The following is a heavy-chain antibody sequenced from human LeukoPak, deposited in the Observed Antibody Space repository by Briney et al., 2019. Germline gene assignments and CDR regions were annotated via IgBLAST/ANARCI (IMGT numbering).Heavy chain of an antibody. J-gene: IGHJ6*02. CDR3: SRQQSAYEILTGYYPKHYGMDV. CDR1: GFTFSSYS. Sequence: PGGSLRLSCAASGFTFSSYSMNWVRQAPGKGLDWVSSISSSSSYLYYADSVKGRFTISRDKAKNSLYLQMNSLRAEDTAVYYCSRQQSAYEILTGYYPKHYGMDVWGQGTTVTVSS. V-gene: IGHV3-21*01. CDR2: ISSSSSYL. D-gene: IGHD3-9*01.